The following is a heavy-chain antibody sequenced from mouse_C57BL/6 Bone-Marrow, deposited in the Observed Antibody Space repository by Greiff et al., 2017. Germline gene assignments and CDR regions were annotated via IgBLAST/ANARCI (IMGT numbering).Heavy chain of an antibody. Sequence: EVQLQQSGPELVKPGASVKISCKASGYTFTDYYMNWVKQSHGKSLEWIGDINPNNGGTSYNQKFKGKATLTVDKSSSTAYMELRSLTSEDSAVYYCARQRQLSPPYYYAMDYWGQGTSVTVSS. J-gene: IGHJ4*01. D-gene: IGHD3-2*02. CDR2: INPNNGGT. V-gene: IGHV1-26*01. CDR1: GYTFTDYY. CDR3: ARQRQLSPPYYYAMDY.